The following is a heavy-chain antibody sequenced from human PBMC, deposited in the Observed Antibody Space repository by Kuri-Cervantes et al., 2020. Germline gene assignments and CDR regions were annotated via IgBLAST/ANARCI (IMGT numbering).Heavy chain of an antibody. CDR1: GFTFDDYT. CDR3: ARDKGNRYYYDSSGYTYYFDY. J-gene: IGHJ4*02. V-gene: IGHV3-43*01. CDR2: ISWDGGST. D-gene: IGHD3-22*01. Sequence: GGSLRLSCAASGFTFDDYTMHWVRQAPGKGLEWVSLISWDGGSTYYADSVKGRFTISRDNSKNTLYLQMNSLRAEDTAVYYCARDKGNRYYYDSSGYTYYFDYWGQGTLVTVSS.